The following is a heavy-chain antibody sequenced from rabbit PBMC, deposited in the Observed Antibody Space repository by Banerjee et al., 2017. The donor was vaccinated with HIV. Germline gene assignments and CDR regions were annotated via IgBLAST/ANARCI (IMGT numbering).Heavy chain of an antibody. D-gene: IGHD8-1*01. J-gene: IGHJ3*01. CDR1: GFSVTNSHW. CDR3: ARDAGNSWWTHLDL. Sequence: QEQLEESGGDLVQPEGSLTLTCKASGFSVTNSHWLCWVRQAPGKGLELIACIHIGGDDGTHYASWAKGRFTISKISSTTVTLQMTSLTAADTATYFCARDAGNSWWTHLDLWGQGTLVTVS. V-gene: IGHV1S45*01. CDR2: IHIGGDDGT.